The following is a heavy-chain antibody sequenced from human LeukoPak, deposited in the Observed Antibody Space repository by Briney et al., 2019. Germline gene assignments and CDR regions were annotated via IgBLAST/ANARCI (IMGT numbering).Heavy chain of an antibody. V-gene: IGHV4-4*02. J-gene: IGHJ3*02. CDR2: IYHSGSA. D-gene: IGHD6-19*01. Sequence: SGTLSLTCTVSRGSISSPKWWTWVRQAPEKGLEWIAEIYHSGSANHNPSLISRLSISVDKSRNQFSLKLSSVTAADTAVYYCASRSASALDGFDIWGQGTMVTVSS. CDR1: RGSISSPKW. CDR3: ASRSASALDGFDI.